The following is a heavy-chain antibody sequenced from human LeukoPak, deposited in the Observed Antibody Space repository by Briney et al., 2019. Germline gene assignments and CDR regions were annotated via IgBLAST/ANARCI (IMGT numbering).Heavy chain of an antibody. V-gene: IGHV1-8*01. CDR2: MNPNSGNT. CDR1: GYTLTELS. CDR3: TRKNYCSGGSCYSRGWFDP. D-gene: IGHD2-15*01. J-gene: IGHJ5*02. Sequence: ASVKVFCKVSGYTLTELSMHWVRQAPGKGLEWMGWMNPNSGNTVYAQKFQGRVTMTRDTSISTAYMELSSLRSEDTAMYYCTRKNYCSGGSCYSRGWFDPWGQGTLVTVSS.